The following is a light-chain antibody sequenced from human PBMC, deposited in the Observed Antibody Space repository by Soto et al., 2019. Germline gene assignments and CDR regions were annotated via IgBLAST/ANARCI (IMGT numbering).Light chain of an antibody. CDR3: QQYGSSFRGLT. Sequence: EIVLTQSPCTLSLSPGERATLSCRASQSVSSSYLAWYQQKPGQAPRLLIYGASSRATGIPDRFSGSGSGTDFTLTISRLEPEDFAVYYCQQYGSSFRGLTFGGGTKVDIK. CDR2: GAS. J-gene: IGKJ4*01. V-gene: IGKV3-20*01. CDR1: QSVSSSY.